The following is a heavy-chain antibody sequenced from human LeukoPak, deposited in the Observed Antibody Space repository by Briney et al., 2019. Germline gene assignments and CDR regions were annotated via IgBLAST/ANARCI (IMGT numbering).Heavy chain of an antibody. Sequence: PSETLSLTCTVSGGSISSSSYYWGWIRQPPGTGLEWIGSIYYSGSTYYNPSLKSRVTISVDTSKNQFSLKLSSVTAADTAVYYCARATGISYDSSGYSDYWGQGTLVTVSS. CDR3: ARATGISYDSSGYSDY. CDR1: GGSISSSSYY. V-gene: IGHV4-39*07. CDR2: IYYSGST. J-gene: IGHJ4*02. D-gene: IGHD3-22*01.